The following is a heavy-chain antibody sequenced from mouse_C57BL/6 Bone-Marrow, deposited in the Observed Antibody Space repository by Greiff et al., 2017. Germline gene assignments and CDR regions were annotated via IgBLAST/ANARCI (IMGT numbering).Heavy chain of an antibody. CDR3: ARSCGYCFDY. V-gene: IGHV1-9*01. Sequence: QVQLQQSGAELMKPGASVKLSCKATGYTFTGYWIEWVKQRPGHGLEWIGEILPGSGSTNYNEKFKGKATFTADTSSNTAYMKLSRPTTEDAAIYNCARSCGYCFDYWGQGTTLTVSS. CDR2: ILPGSGST. D-gene: IGHD1-1*02. J-gene: IGHJ2*01. CDR1: GYTFTGYW.